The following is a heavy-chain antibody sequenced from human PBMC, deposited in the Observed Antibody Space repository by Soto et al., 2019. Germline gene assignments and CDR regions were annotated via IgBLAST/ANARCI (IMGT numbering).Heavy chain of an antibody. D-gene: IGHD3-22*01. CDR3: AREGAKDSSGRGRFDY. J-gene: IGHJ4*02. CDR2: IYYSGST. CDR1: GGSISSGGYY. Sequence: QVQLQESGPGLVKPSQTLSLTCTVSGGSISSGGYYWSWIRQHPGKDLEWIGYIYYSGSTYYNPSLKSRVTISVDTSKNQFSLKLSSVTAADTAVYYCAREGAKDSSGRGRFDYWGQGTLVTVSS. V-gene: IGHV4-31*03.